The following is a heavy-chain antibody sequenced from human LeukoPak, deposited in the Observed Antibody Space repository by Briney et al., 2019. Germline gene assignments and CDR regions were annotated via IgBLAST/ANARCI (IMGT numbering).Heavy chain of an antibody. J-gene: IGHJ4*02. D-gene: IGHD6-19*01. Sequence: GRSLRLSCAASGFIFSSHTMHWVRQAPGKGLEWVSAISGSGGSTYYADSVKGRFTISRDNSKNTLYLQMNSLRAEDTAVYYCAKVREGSSSGWSVFDYWGQGTLVTVSS. CDR1: GFIFSSHT. CDR2: ISGSGGST. V-gene: IGHV3-23*01. CDR3: AKVREGSSSGWSVFDY.